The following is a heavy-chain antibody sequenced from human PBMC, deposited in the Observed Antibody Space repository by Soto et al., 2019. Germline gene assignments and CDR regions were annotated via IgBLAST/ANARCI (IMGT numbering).Heavy chain of an antibody. CDR2: VSHDGNNQ. V-gene: IGHV3-30-3*01. CDR3: ARDGATQMWRPWYFDL. D-gene: IGHD2-21*01. CDR1: GFTFSNYA. J-gene: IGHJ2*01. Sequence: QVQLVESGGGVAQPGRSLRLSCAVSGFTFSNYAMHWVRQAPGKGLEWVAIVSHDGNNQYYADSAKGRFTISRDNSENTLYLQMNSLRAEDTAVFYCARDGATQMWRPWYFDLWGRGTLVTVSS.